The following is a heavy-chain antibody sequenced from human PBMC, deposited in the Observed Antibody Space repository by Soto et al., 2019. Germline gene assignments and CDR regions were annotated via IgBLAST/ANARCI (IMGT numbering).Heavy chain of an antibody. CDR2: INAGNGNT. V-gene: IGHV1-3*01. CDR1: GYTFTSYA. CDR3: ARGFYDSEGYSNPFDN. J-gene: IGHJ4*02. Sequence: GASVKVSCKASGYTFTSYAMHWVRQAPGQRLEWMGWINAGNGNTKYSQKFQGRVTITRDTSASTAYMELSSVTAADTAVYYCARGFYDSEGYSNPFDNWGQGTLVTVSS. D-gene: IGHD3-22*01.